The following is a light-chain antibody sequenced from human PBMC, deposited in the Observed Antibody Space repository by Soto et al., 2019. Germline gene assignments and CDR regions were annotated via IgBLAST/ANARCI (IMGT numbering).Light chain of an antibody. CDR3: QQYHNLLT. CDR2: GAS. Sequence: ENVLTQSPGTLSLSPGERATLSRRASQSVSNNYLAWYQQKPGQAPRLLIYGASNRATGVPDRFSGSGSGTDFTLTISRLEPEDFAVYYCQQYHNLLTFGGGTEVEIK. J-gene: IGKJ4*01. CDR1: QSVSNNY. V-gene: IGKV3-20*01.